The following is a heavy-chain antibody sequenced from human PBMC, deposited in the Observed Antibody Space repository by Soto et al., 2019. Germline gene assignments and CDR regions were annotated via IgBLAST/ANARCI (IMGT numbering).Heavy chain of an antibody. CDR1: GFTFSSYW. CDR3: ARVKVLHSMIDPIDY. Sequence: GGSLRLSCAASGFTFSSYWMSWVRQAPGKGLEWVANIKQDGSEKYYVDSVKGRFTISRDNAKNSLYLQMNSLRAEDTAVYYCARVKVLHSMIDPIDYWGQGTLVTVSS. CDR2: IKQDGSEK. J-gene: IGHJ4*02. D-gene: IGHD2-21*01. V-gene: IGHV3-7*01.